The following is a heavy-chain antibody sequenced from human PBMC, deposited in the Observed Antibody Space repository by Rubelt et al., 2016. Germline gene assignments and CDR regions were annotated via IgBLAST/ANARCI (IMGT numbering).Heavy chain of an antibody. CDR1: GYTFTSYG. Sequence: QVQLVQSGAEVKKPGASVKVSCKASGYTFTSYGISWVRQAPGQGLEWMGWISAYNGNTNFAEKLQGRVTVTTDTSTSTAYMELRSLRSEDTAGYYCASRLAAAGAFDPWGQGTLVTVSS. CDR2: ISAYNGNT. D-gene: IGHD6-13*01. CDR3: ASRLAAAGAFDP. V-gene: IGHV1-18*01. J-gene: IGHJ5*02.